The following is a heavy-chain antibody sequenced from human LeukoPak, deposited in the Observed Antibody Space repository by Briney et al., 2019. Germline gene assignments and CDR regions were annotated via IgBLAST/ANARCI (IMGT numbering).Heavy chain of an antibody. Sequence: GGTLRLSCVASGFTFGKYWMSWVRQAPGKGLEWVANIKLDGSEKNYVDSVKGRFTISRDNTKNSLYLQTNSLRAEDTAVFYCARDQYDTWSRRGNFDSWGQGTLVIVSS. CDR3: ARDQYDTWSRRGNFDS. D-gene: IGHD3-3*01. CDR2: IKLDGSEK. J-gene: IGHJ4*02. V-gene: IGHV3-7*03. CDR1: GFTFGKYW.